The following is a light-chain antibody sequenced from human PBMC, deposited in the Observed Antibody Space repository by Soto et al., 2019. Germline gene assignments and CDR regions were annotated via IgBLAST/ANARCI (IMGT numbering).Light chain of an antibody. CDR1: QSISSSY. CDR3: QFFGSSRYT. Sequence: EIVLTQSPGTLSLSPGERATLACRASQSISSSYLAWYQQKPGQAPRLLIYGASSRATGIPDRFSGSGSGTDFTLTISRLKPEDFAVYYCQFFGSSRYTFGQGTKLEIK. V-gene: IGKV3-20*01. J-gene: IGKJ2*01. CDR2: GAS.